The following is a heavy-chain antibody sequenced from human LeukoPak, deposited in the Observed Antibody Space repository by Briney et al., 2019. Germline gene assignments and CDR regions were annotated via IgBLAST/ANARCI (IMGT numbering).Heavy chain of an antibody. J-gene: IGHJ4*02. CDR3: ASTDWNYAQ. Sequence: SETLSLTCSVSGGFISNYYWSWFRQPPGKGLEWIGYIHYSGNTNYNPSLRSRVTISVEKSKKQFSLRLTSVTAADTAVYYCASTDWNYAQWGRGILVTVSS. CDR1: GGFISNYY. V-gene: IGHV4-59*08. CDR2: IHYSGNT. D-gene: IGHD1-7*01.